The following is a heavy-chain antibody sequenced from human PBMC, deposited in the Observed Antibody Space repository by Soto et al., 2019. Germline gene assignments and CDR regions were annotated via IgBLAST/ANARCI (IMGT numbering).Heavy chain of an antibody. V-gene: IGHV3-9*01. CDR2: ISWNSGSI. CDR3: AKDSYCSSTSCYVRYYYYYGMDV. J-gene: IGHJ6*02. Sequence: EVQLVESGGGLVQPGRSLRLSCAASGFTFDDYAMHWVRQAPGKGLEWVSGISWNSGSIGYADSVKGRFTISRDNAKNSLYLQMNSLRAEDTALYYCAKDSYCSSTSCYVRYYYYYGMDVRGQGTTVTVSS. D-gene: IGHD2-2*01. CDR1: GFTFDDYA.